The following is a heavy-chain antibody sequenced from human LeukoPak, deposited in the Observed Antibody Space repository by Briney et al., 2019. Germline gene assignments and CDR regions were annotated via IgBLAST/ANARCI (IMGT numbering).Heavy chain of an antibody. D-gene: IGHD3-16*01. J-gene: IGHJ4*02. V-gene: IGHV1-18*01. Sequence: SVKVSCMASGYTFTSYGISWVRQAPGQGLEWMGWISAYNGNTNYAQKLQGRVTMTTDTSTSTAYMELRSLRSDDTAVYYCARDPVVDDYVWGSYIGVDYWGQGTLVTVSS. CDR1: GYTFTSYG. CDR3: ARDPVVDDYVWGSYIGVDY. CDR2: ISAYNGNT.